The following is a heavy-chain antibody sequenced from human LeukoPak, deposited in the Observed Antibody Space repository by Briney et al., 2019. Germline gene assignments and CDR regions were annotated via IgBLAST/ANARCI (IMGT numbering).Heavy chain of an antibody. Sequence: GGSLRLSCAASGFAFSTYTMNWVRQAPGKGLEWVSAVGGSGGGSRYADSVKGRFTVSRDNSKNTLFLQMSSLRDDDTAVYYCAHGARLNYYYLDVSGKRTTVTFSS. CDR2: VGGSGGGS. V-gene: IGHV3-23*01. D-gene: IGHD3-10*01. J-gene: IGHJ6*03. CDR3: AHGARLNYYYLDV. CDR1: GFAFSTYT.